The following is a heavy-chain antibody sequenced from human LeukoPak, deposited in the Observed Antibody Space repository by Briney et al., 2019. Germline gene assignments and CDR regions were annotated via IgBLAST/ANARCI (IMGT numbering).Heavy chain of an antibody. CDR2: IKPNSGDT. J-gene: IGHJ6*03. CDR1: GGTFSSYS. V-gene: IGHV1-18*01. Sequence: ASVKVSCKDSGGTFSSYSINWVRQAPGQGLEWMGWIKPNSGDTNYAQKLQGRVTMTTDTSTSTAYMELRSLRSDDTAVYYCAKDGMVYAYYYYYYMDVWGKGTTVTVSS. CDR3: AKDGMVYAYYYYYYMDV. D-gene: IGHD2-8*01.